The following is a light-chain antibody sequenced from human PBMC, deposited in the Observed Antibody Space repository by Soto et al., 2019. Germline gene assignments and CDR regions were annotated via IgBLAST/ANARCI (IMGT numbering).Light chain of an antibody. V-gene: IGKV4-1*01. Sequence: DIVMTQSPDSLAVSLGERATINCKSSQSVLYSSNNKNYFAWYQQKPGQPPKLLIYWTSTRESGVPDRISGSGSGTEFTQTMTSLQAEDVEGYYCQQYYSAPRTFGRGTKLEIK. CDR2: WTS. CDR3: QQYYSAPRT. J-gene: IGKJ2*01. CDR1: QSVLYSSNNKNY.